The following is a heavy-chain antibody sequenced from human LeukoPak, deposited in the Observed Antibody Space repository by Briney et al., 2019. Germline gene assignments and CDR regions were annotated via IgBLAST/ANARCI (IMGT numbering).Heavy chain of an antibody. CDR2: ISAYNGNT. J-gene: IGHJ3*02. V-gene: IGHV1-18*01. CDR3: ASRYLSSGPSDAFDI. CDR1: GYTFASYG. D-gene: IGHD6-19*01. Sequence: ASVKVSCKASGYTFASYGISWVRQAPGQRLEWMGWISAYNGNTNYAQKLQGRVTMTTDTSTSTAYTELRSLRSDDTAVYYCASRYLSSGPSDAFDIWGQGTMVTVSS.